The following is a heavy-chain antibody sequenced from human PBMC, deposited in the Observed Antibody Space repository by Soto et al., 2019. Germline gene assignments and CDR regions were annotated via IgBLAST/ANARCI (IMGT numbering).Heavy chain of an antibody. J-gene: IGHJ5*02. Sequence: GGSLRLSCAASGFTFSSYSMNWFRQAPGKGLEWVSSISSSSSYIYYADSVKGRFTISRDNAKNSLYLQMNSLRAEDTAVYYCARVTYQLLSWFDPWGQGTLVTVSS. CDR2: ISSSSSYI. V-gene: IGHV3-21*01. CDR3: ARVTYQLLSWFDP. CDR1: GFTFSSYS. D-gene: IGHD2-2*01.